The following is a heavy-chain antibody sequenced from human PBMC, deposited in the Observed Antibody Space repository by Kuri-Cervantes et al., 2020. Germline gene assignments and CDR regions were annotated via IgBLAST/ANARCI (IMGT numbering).Heavy chain of an antibody. V-gene: IGHV4-4*02. CDR1: GGSISSSNW. CDR3: ARLAGDGPFDWIDP. CDR2: IYHSGST. Sequence: GSLRLSCAVSGGSISSSNWWSWVRQPPGKGLEWIGEIYHSGSTNYNPSLRSRVTISIDTSKNQFSLKLRSVTAADTAMYYCARLAGDGPFDWIDPWGQGTLVTVSS. J-gene: IGHJ5*02. D-gene: IGHD5-24*01.